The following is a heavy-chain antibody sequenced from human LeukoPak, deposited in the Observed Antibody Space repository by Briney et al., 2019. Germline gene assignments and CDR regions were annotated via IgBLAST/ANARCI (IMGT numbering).Heavy chain of an antibody. J-gene: IGHJ6*02. Sequence: GGSLRLSCAASGFTFSSYGMHWVRQAPGKGLEWVAVIWYDGSNKYYADSVKGRFTISRDNSKNTLYLQMNSLRAEDTAVYYCARDFLRVRVRMDYYYYYGMDVWGQGTTVTVSS. CDR1: GFTFSSYG. D-gene: IGHD3-10*01. V-gene: IGHV3-33*01. CDR2: IWYDGSNK. CDR3: ARDFLRVRVRMDYYYYYGMDV.